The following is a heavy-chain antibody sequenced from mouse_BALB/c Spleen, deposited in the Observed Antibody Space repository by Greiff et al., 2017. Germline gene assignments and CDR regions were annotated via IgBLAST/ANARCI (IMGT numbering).Heavy chain of an antibody. CDR2: ILPGSGST. V-gene: IGHV1-9*01. D-gene: IGHD1-1*01. CDR1: GYTFSSYW. J-gene: IGHJ4*01. CDR3: ASTGYGSSYGDAMDY. Sequence: VQLQESGAELMKPGASVKISCKATGYTFSSYWIEWVKQRPGHGLEWIGEILPGSGSTNYNEKFKGKATFTADTSSNTAYMQLSSLTSEDSAVYYCASTGYGSSYGDAMDYWGQGTSVTVSS.